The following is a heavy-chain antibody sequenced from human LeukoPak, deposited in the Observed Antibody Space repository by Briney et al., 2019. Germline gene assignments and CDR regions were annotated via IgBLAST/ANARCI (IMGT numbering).Heavy chain of an antibody. CDR1: GGSISGYF. D-gene: IGHD5-12*01. CDR3: AREPNSGREPTRGRPLDY. V-gene: IGHV4-4*07. Sequence: SETLSLTCTVSGGSISGYFWTWIRQPAGKGLEWIGRIYSSGSNNYNPSLKSRVTMSLDTSKNHFSLNLTSVTAADTAVYYCAREPNSGREPTRGRPLDYWGQGTLVTVSS. J-gene: IGHJ4*02. CDR2: IYSSGSN.